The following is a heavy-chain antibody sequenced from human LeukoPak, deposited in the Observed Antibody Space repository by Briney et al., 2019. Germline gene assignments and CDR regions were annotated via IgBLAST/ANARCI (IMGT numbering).Heavy chain of an antibody. Sequence: ASVKVSCKASGYTFTGYYIHWVRQALGQGLEWMGWINPNSGGTNYAQKFQGRVTMTRDTSITTAYMEMSRLRSDDTALYYCARSPHILTGENFDYWGQGTLVTVSS. CDR1: GYTFTGYY. V-gene: IGHV1-2*02. J-gene: IGHJ4*02. CDR2: INPNSGGT. D-gene: IGHD3-9*01. CDR3: ARSPHILTGENFDY.